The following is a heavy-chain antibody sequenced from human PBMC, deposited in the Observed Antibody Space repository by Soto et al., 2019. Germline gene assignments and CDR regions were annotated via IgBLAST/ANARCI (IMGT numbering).Heavy chain of an antibody. CDR3: ARDHLESPGGDYYYYYMDV. CDR1: GFTFNNHG. CDR2: ISSSSSTI. Sequence: GGSLSLSCAASGFTFNNHGMHWVRQAPGKGLEWVSYISSSSSTIYYADSVKGRFTISRDNAKNSLYLQMNSLRAEDTAVYYCARDHLESPGGDYYYYYMDVWGKGTTVTVSS. J-gene: IGHJ6*03. V-gene: IGHV3-48*01.